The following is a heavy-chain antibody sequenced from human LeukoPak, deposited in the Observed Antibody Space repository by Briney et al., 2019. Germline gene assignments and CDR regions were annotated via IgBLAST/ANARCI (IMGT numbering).Heavy chain of an antibody. CDR3: ARDSCSSTSCPSTQLWLPWFDP. V-gene: IGHV4-59*01. Sequence: SETLSLTCTVSGGSISSYYWSWIRQPPGKGLKWIGYIYYSGSTNYNPSLKSRVTISVDTSKNQFSLKLSSVTAADTAVYYCARDSCSSTSCPSTQLWLPWFDPWGQGTLVTVSS. CDR2: IYYSGST. D-gene: IGHD2-2*01. J-gene: IGHJ5*02. CDR1: GGSISSYY.